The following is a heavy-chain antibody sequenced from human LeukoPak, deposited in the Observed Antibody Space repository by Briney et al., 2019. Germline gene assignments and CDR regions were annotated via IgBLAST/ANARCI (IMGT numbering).Heavy chain of an antibody. CDR2: ISSDGTNK. Sequence: GGSLRLSCAASRFTFRNYATHWVRQAPGKGLEWVAVISSDGTNKDYADSVKGRFSISRDNSKNTLYLQMNRLRADDTAVYYCARDRSQEFDPWGQGTLVTVSS. CDR1: RFTFRNYA. V-gene: IGHV3-30*04. J-gene: IGHJ5*02. CDR3: ARDRSQEFDP. D-gene: IGHD3-10*01.